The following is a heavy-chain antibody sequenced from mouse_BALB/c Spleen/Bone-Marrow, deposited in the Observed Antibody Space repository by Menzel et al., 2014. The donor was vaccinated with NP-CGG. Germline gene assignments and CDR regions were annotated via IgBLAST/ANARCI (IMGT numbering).Heavy chain of an antibody. CDR2: INPSNGST. D-gene: IGHD1-3*01. Sequence: QVQLQQSGAELVKPGASVKLSCRASGYTFTSYWMHWVKQRPGQGLEWIGEINPSNGSTNYNEKFKSKSTLTVDKSSSTAYMQLSSLTSEDSAVYYCARERDNYPFAYWGQGTLVTVSA. CDR1: GYTFTSYW. V-gene: IGHV1S81*02. CDR3: ARERDNYPFAY. J-gene: IGHJ3*01.